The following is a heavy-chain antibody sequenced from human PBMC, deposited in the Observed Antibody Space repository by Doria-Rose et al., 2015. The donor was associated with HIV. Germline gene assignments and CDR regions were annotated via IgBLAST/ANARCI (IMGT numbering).Heavy chain of an antibody. Sequence: QVTLKESGPELVKPTEPLTLTCTVSGDSLSSPGMAVSWIRQPPGKALERLAHIYTDDERSYNTSLKSRLTISRGSAKSQVVLTMTDMDPVDTATYYCARIKSSRWYHKYYFDFWGQGTLVIVSA. CDR3: ARIKSSRWYHKYYFDF. V-gene: IGHV2-26*01. D-gene: IGHD6-13*01. J-gene: IGHJ4*02. CDR1: GDSLSSPGMA. CDR2: IYTDDER.